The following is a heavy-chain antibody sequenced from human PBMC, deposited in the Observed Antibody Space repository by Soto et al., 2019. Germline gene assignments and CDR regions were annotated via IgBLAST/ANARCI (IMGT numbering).Heavy chain of an antibody. D-gene: IGHD3-22*01. CDR1: GFTFSSYG. CDR3: ARDYDSSGYPRYYFDY. J-gene: IGHJ4*02. CDR2: IWYDGSNK. V-gene: IGHV3-33*01. Sequence: ESGGGVVQPGRSLRLSCAASGFTFSSYGMHWVRQAPGKGLEWVAVIWYDGSNKYYADSVKGRFTISRDNSKNTLYLQMNSLRAEDTAVYYCARDYDSSGYPRYYFDYRGQGTLVTVSS.